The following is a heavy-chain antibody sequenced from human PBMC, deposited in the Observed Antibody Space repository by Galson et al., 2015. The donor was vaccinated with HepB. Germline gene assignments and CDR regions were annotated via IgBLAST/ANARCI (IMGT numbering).Heavy chain of an antibody. D-gene: IGHD3-3*01. V-gene: IGHV3-48*04. CDR3: AGPLRFLVPHDY. Sequence: SLRLSCAATGFTFNNVWMSWVRQAPGQGLEWVAYISSSSNTIYYADSVKGRFTISRDNAKKSLYLQMNTLRAEDTAVYYCAGPLRFLVPHDYWGQGTLVTVSS. J-gene: IGHJ4*02. CDR2: ISSSSNTI. CDR1: GFTFNNVW.